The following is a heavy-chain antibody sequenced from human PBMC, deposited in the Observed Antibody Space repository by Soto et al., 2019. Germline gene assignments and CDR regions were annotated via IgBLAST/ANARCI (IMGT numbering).Heavy chain of an antibody. CDR3: ARSRRGAYSSGWYSPSGYYNYGIDV. J-gene: IGHJ6*02. V-gene: IGHV5-51*01. Sequence: PGESLKISCKGFGYSFASYWIGWVRQMPGKGLEWMGIIYPGDSKTKYSPSFQGQVTISADTSISTAYLQWTSLKASDTAMYYCARSRRGAYSSGWYSPSGYYNYGIDVWGQGTKVTVSS. CDR2: IYPGDSKT. D-gene: IGHD6-19*01. CDR1: GYSFASYW.